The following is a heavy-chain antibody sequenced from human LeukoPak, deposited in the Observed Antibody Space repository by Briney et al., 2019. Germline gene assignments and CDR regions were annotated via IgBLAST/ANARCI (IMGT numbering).Heavy chain of an antibody. CDR1: VXSISSYY. J-gene: IGHJ4*02. CDR3: ASHYGSGFDY. CDR2: IYYSGST. D-gene: IGHD3-10*01. V-gene: IGHV4-59*01. Sequence: PSETLSLTCTVSVXSISSYYWSWIRQPPGKGLEWIGYIYYSGSTNYNPSLKSRVTISIDTSKNQFSLKLSSVTAADTAMYYCASHYGSGFDYWGQGTLVTVSS.